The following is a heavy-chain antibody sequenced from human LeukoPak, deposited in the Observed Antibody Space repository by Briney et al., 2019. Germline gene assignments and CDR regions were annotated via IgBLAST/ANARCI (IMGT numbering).Heavy chain of an antibody. V-gene: IGHV3-30*14. J-gene: IGHJ5*02. CDR3: ATGYDFGFDP. CDR1: GFTFSSYA. D-gene: IGHD5-12*01. Sequence: GGPLRLSCAASGFTFSSYAMHWVRQAPGKGLEWVAVISYDGSNKYYADSVKGRFTISRDNTKNTLYLQMNSLRAEDTAVYYCATGYDFGFDPWGQGTLVTVSS. CDR2: ISYDGSNK.